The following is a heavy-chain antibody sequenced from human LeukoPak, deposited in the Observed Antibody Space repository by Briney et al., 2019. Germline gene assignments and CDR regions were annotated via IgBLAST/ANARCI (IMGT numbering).Heavy chain of an antibody. V-gene: IGHV3-7*04. J-gene: IGHJ6*02. Sequence: GGSLRLSCAASGFTFSSCWMNWVRQAPGKGLEWVANIKQDGSEKYYVDSVKGRFTISRDNAKNSLYLQMNSLRAEDTAVYYCARDLGDQDPYYYGMDVWGQGTTVTVSS. D-gene: IGHD3-10*01. CDR2: IKQDGSEK. CDR3: ARDLGDQDPYYYGMDV. CDR1: GFTFSSCW.